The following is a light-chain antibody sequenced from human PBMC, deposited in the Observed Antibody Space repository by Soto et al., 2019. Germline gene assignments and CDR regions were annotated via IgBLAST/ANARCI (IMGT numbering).Light chain of an antibody. J-gene: IGKJ4*01. CDR2: GAS. V-gene: IGKV3D-20*02. Sequence: EIVLTQSPGTLSLSPGERATLSCRASQSVSSSYLAWYQQKPGQAPRLLIYGASSRATGIPDRFSGSGSGTDFTLTIRRLEPEDFAVYYCQQRSNWPLTFGGGTTG. CDR3: QQRSNWPLT. CDR1: QSVSSSY.